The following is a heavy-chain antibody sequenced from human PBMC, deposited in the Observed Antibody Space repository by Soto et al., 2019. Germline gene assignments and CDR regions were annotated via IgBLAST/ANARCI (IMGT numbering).Heavy chain of an antibody. CDR3: ARGSGSYRNYYYYGMDV. CDR1: GFTFSSYS. CDR2: ISSSSSYI. J-gene: IGHJ6*02. D-gene: IGHD1-26*01. Sequence: GGSLRLSCAASGFTFSSYSMNWVRQAPGKGLEWVSSISSSSSYIYYADSVKGRFTISRDNAKNSLYLQMNSLRAEDTAVYYCARGSGSYRNYYYYGMDVWGQGTTVTVSS. V-gene: IGHV3-21*01.